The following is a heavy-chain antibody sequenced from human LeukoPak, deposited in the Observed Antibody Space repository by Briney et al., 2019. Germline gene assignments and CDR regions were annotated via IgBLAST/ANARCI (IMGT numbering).Heavy chain of an antibody. CDR3: AKDPETYSSRWFDS. CDR1: GFTFSNYA. J-gene: IGHJ5*01. Sequence: GDLRLSCAASGFTFSNYAMSWVRQAPGKGLEWVSSLSDNGGSPYYADSVKGRFTISRDNSKNTLYLHMNSLRVEDTAVYYCAKDPETYSSRWFDSWGQGTLVTVSS. D-gene: IGHD2-21*01. V-gene: IGHV3-23*01. CDR2: LSDNGGSP.